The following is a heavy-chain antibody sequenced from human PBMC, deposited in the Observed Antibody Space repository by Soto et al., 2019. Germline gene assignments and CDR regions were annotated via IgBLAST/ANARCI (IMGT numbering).Heavy chain of an antibody. V-gene: IGHV4-34*01. J-gene: IGHJ6*03. CDR1: GGSFSGYY. CDR3: ARRYYDFWSGYYPYYYMAV. CDR2: INHSGST. D-gene: IGHD3-3*01. Sequence: SETLSLTCAVYGGSFSGYYWSWIRQPPGKGLEWIGEINHSGSTNYNPSLKSRVTISVDTSKNQFSLRLSSVTAADTAVYYCARRYYDFWSGYYPYYYMAVWGKGTKVTVAS.